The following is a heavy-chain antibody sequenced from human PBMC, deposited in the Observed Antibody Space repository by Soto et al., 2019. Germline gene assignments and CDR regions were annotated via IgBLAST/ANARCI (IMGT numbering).Heavy chain of an antibody. J-gene: IGHJ6*02. CDR2: ISSSSSTI. CDR1: GFTFSSYS. Sequence: GGSLRLSCAASGFTFSSYSMNWVRQAPGKGLEWVSYISSSSSTIYYADSVKGRFTISRDNAKNSLYLQMNSLRDEDTAVYYCARKKGGQWLPDYYYGMDVWGQGTTVTVSS. D-gene: IGHD6-19*01. V-gene: IGHV3-48*02. CDR3: ARKKGGQWLPDYYYGMDV.